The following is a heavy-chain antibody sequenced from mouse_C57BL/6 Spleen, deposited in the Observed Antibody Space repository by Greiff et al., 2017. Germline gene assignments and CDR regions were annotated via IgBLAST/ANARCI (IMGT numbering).Heavy chain of an antibody. D-gene: IGHD2-2*01. Sequence: VQLQQSGAELVKPGASVKLSCTASGFNINDYYMHWVKQRTEQGLEWIGRIDPEDGEPKYAPKFQGKATITADTSSNTAYLQLSSLTSEDTAVYYCARGDGYVFDYWGQGTTLTVSS. V-gene: IGHV14-2*01. CDR2: IDPEDGEP. CDR3: ARGDGYVFDY. J-gene: IGHJ2*01. CDR1: GFNINDYY.